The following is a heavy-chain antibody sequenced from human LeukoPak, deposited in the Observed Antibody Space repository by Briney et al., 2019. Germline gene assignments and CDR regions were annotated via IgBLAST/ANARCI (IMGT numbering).Heavy chain of an antibody. CDR3: AREVNYGDYGDNAFDI. J-gene: IGHJ3*02. CDR1: TGSISNSSYY. D-gene: IGHD4-17*01. V-gene: IGHV4-39*07. CDR2: IYYSGDT. Sequence: SETLSLTCTVSTGSISNSSYYWGWFRQPPGKGLEWIGSIYYSGDTYSTPSLKSRVTISLDTSNNQFSLRLSSVTAADTALYYCAREVNYGDYGDNAFDIWGQGTMVTVSS.